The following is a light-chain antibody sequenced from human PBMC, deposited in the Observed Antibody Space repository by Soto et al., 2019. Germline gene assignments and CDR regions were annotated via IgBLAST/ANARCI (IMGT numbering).Light chain of an antibody. CDR1: SSDVGDYIY. V-gene: IGLV2-14*01. J-gene: IGLJ1*01. Sequence: QSALTQPASVSGSPGQSITISCTGTSSDVGDYIYVSWYQQHPGKAPKLMIYDVTSRPSGVSYRFSGSKSGNTASLTISGLQAEDEADYYCSSYTTSSSYVFGTGTQLTVL. CDR2: DVT. CDR3: SSYTTSSSYV.